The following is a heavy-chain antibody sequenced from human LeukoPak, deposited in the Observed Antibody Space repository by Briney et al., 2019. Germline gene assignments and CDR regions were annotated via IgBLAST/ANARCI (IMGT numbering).Heavy chain of an antibody. CDR2: IYTSGST. D-gene: IGHD6-19*01. CDR1: GGSISSSSYY. CDR3: ARDPSSSGWYRYGMDV. V-gene: IGHV4-61*02. J-gene: IGHJ6*02. Sequence: PSETLSLTCTVSGGSISSSSYYWGWIRQPAGKGLEWIGRIYTSGSTNYNPSLKSRVTMSVDTSKNQFSLKLSSVTAADTAVYYCARDPSSSGWYRYGMDVWGQGTTVTVSS.